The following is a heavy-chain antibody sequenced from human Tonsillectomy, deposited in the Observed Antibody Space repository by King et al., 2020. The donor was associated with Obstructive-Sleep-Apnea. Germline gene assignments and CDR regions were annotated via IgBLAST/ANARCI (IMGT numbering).Heavy chain of an antibody. J-gene: IGHJ6*02. D-gene: IGHD1-7*01. V-gene: IGHV1-3*01. CDR1: GYTFTTFA. Sequence: VQLVQSGAEVKKPGASVNVLCKASGYTFTTFAIHWVRQAPGQRLEWMGWINAGNGNTEYSQKLQGRVTITRDTSASTAYMELSSLRSEDTAVYYCARGSARNWNSGPYYYGMDVWGQGTTVTVSS. CDR3: ARGSARNWNSGPYYYGMDV. CDR2: INAGNGNT.